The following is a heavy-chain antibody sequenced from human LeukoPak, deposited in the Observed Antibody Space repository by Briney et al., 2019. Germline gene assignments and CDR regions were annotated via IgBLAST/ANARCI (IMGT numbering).Heavy chain of an antibody. V-gene: IGHV1-18*01. CDR3: ARGIMEPTDY. CDR1: GYTFSSNA. CDR2: ISAYNGNT. D-gene: IGHD1-1*01. Sequence: GASVKVSCKASGYTFSSNAMNWVRQAPGQGLEWMGWISAYNGNTNYAQKLQGRVTMTTDTSTSTAYMELRSLRSDDTAVYYCARGIMEPTDYWGQGTLVTVSS. J-gene: IGHJ4*02.